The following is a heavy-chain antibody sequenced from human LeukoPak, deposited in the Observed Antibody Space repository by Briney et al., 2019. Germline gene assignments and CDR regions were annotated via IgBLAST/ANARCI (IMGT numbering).Heavy chain of an antibody. Sequence: SETLSLTCAVYGGSFSGYYWSWIRQPPGKGLEWIGEINHSGSTNYNPSLKSRVTISVDRSKNQFSLKLSSVTAADTAVYYCARDGAHGAFDIWGQGTMVTVSS. CDR1: GGSFSGYY. CDR2: INHSGST. J-gene: IGHJ3*02. V-gene: IGHV4-34*01. D-gene: IGHD3-16*01. CDR3: ARDGAHGAFDI.